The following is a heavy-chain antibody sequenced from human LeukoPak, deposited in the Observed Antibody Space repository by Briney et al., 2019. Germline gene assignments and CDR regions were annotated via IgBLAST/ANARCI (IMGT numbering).Heavy chain of an antibody. D-gene: IGHD3-3*01. CDR2: IYHSGST. J-gene: IGHJ4*02. CDR3: AREVMEWTIGY. V-gene: IGHV4-38-2*02. CDR1: GYSISSGYY. Sequence: SETLSLTCAVSGYSISSGYYWGWIRQPPGKGLEWIGSIYHSGSTYYNPSLKSRVTISVDTSKNQFSLKLSSVTAADTAVYYCAREVMEWTIGYWGQGTLVTVSS.